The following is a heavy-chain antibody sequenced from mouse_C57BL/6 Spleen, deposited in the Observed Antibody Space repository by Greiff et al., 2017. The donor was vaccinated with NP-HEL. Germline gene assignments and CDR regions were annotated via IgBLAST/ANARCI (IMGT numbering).Heavy chain of an antibody. CDR2: ISDGGSYT. CDR3: ARESLLRLDY. Sequence: EVQRVESGGGLVKPGGSLKLSCAASGFTFSSYAMSWVRQTPEKRLEWVATISDGGSYTYYPDNVKGRFTISRDNAKNNLYLQMSHLKSEDTAMYYCARESLLRLDYWGQGTTLTVSS. V-gene: IGHV5-4*01. J-gene: IGHJ2*01. D-gene: IGHD1-1*01. CDR1: GFTFSSYA.